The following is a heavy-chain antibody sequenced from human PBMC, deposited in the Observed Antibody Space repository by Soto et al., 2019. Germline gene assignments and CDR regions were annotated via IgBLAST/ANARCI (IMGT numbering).Heavy chain of an antibody. CDR3: ARGGGVGVAGSAAFDM. CDR1: GYPVTAYY. J-gene: IGHJ3*02. V-gene: IGHV1-2*02. Sequence: QLHVVQSGAVVKKPGASVTVSCSASGYPVTAYYMHWVRQAPGRGLEWMGGINPATGAAKYTQTFQGRVTMTRDTAKSTVFMELSGLTSEDTAVFYCARGGGVGVAGSAAFDMWGQGTLVTVSS. CDR2: INPATGAA. D-gene: IGHD3-3*01.